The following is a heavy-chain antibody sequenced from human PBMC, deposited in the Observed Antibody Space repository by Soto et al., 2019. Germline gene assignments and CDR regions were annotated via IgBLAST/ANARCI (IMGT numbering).Heavy chain of an antibody. Sequence: RGSLRLSCAASGFFFTSYAMSWVRQAPGKGLEWVSGVGGSGGYTSYADAVKGRFTISRDNSKNTLYLQMESLTVEDTAVYFCAKDAAMISSTFNYFDFWGQGALVTVSS. D-gene: IGHD6-13*01. CDR2: VGGSGGYT. J-gene: IGHJ4*02. CDR1: GFFFTSYA. V-gene: IGHV3-23*01. CDR3: AKDAAMISSTFNYFDF.